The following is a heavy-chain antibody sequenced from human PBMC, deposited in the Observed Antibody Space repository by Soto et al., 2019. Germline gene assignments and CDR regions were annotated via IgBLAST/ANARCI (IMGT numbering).Heavy chain of an antibody. V-gene: IGHV3-23*01. CDR2: LTRSGTT. CDR1: GFTFSSYA. CDR3: VSESAPGSPNYDY. D-gene: IGHD3-10*01. Sequence: GGSLRLSCAASGFTFSSYAMGWVRQAPGKGLEWVSTLTRSGTTPYAESVRGRFTISRDNSKNTLYLQMDDLRAEDTAVYYCVSESAPGSPNYDYCGVGTLVTVS. J-gene: IGHJ4*02.